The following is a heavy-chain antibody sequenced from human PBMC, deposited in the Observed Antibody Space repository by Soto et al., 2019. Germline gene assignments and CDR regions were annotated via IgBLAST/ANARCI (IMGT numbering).Heavy chain of an antibody. CDR2: INSDGSST. J-gene: IGHJ4*02. Sequence: GGSLRLSCAASGFTFSSHWMHWVRQAPGKGLVWVSRINSDGSSTSYADSVKGRFTISRDNVKNMLYLQMNSLRAEDTAVYYCARGSAAAANWGQGTLVTVSS. CDR1: GFTFSSHW. V-gene: IGHV3-74*01. CDR3: ARGSAAAAN. D-gene: IGHD6-13*01.